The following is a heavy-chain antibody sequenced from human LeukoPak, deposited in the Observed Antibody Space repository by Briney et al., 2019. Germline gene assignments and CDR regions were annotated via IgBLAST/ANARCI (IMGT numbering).Heavy chain of an antibody. CDR1: GFTFSSYW. Sequence: GGSLRLSCAASGFTFSSYWMHWVRQAPGKGLVWVSRINTDGSSTTYADSVKGRLTISRDNAKNTLYLQMNSLRAEDTAVYYCARLYGGYGDYYFDYWGQGTLVTVSS. D-gene: IGHD4-17*01. V-gene: IGHV3-74*01. CDR2: INTDGSST. J-gene: IGHJ4*02. CDR3: ARLYGGYGDYYFDY.